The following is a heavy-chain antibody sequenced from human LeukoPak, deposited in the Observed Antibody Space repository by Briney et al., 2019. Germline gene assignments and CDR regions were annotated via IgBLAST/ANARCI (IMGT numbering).Heavy chain of an antibody. D-gene: IGHD6-19*01. J-gene: IGHJ2*01. CDR3: ARDTSGWYFNL. CDR2: IHYSGSI. CDR1: GGSLNSYY. V-gene: IGHV4-59*01. Sequence: SETLSLTCTVSGGSLNSYYWGWIRQPPGKGLEWIGYIHYSGSINYNPSLKSRVTMSVDTSKNQFSLNLTSVTAGDTAVYYCARDTSGWYFNLWGRGTLVTVSS.